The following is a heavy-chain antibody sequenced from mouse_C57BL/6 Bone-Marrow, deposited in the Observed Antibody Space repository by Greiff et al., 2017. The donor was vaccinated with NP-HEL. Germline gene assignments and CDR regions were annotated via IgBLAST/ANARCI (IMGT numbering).Heavy chain of an antibody. CDR3: ARRRQEKNYFDY. CDR2: IYPGDGDT. J-gene: IGHJ2*01. V-gene: IGHV1-80*01. Sequence: QVQLQQSGAELVKPGASVKISCKASGYAFSSYWMNWVKQRPGKGLEWIGQIYPGDGDTNYNGKFKGKATLTADKSSSTAYMQLSRLTSADSAVYVYARRRQEKNYFDYWGQGTTLTVSS. CDR1: GYAFSSYW. D-gene: IGHD6-1*01.